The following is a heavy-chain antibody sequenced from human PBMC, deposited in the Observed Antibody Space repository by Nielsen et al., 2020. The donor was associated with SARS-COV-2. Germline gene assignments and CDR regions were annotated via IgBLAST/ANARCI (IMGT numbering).Heavy chain of an antibody. CDR3: ARGGGYCSSTSCNLGKDYYYYGMDV. Sequence: GGSLRLSCAASGFTFSSYAMHWVRQAPGKGLEWVAVISYDGSNKYYADSVKGRFTISRDNSKNTLYLQMNSLRAEDTAVYYCARGGGYCSSTSCNLGKDYYYYGMDVWGQGTTVTVSS. D-gene: IGHD2-2*01. CDR2: ISYDGSNK. V-gene: IGHV3-30-3*01. CDR1: GFTFSSYA. J-gene: IGHJ6*02.